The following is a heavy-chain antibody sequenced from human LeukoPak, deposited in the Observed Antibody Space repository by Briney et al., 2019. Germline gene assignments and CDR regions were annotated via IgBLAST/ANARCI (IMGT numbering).Heavy chain of an antibody. CDR3: ARNYYGSAVYYNLDF. CDR2: ISYDGRNR. Sequence: LPGRSLRLSCAASGFTFSSYGMHWDRQAPGKGLEWVAVISYDGRNRYSSDSVKGRFTISRDNSRNTLYLQMNSLRAEDTALYYCARNYYGSAVYYNLDFWGQGTLVTVSS. CDR1: GFTFSSYG. J-gene: IGHJ4*02. D-gene: IGHD3-10*01. V-gene: IGHV3-30*03.